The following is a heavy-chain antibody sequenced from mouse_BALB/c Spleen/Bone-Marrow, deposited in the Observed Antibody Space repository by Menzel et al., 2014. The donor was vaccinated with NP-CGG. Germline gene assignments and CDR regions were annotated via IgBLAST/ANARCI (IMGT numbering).Heavy chain of an antibody. Sequence: EVQLVESGGGLVQPGGSLKLSCAASGFTFSSYGMSWVRQTPDKRLELVATINSNGGSTYYPDSVKGRFTISRDNAKNTLYLQMSSLKSEDTGMYYCARDGYYVFYAMDYWGQGTSVTVSS. CDR3: ARDGYYVFYAMDY. CDR1: GFTFSSYG. D-gene: IGHD2-3*01. CDR2: INSNGGST. V-gene: IGHV5-6-3*01. J-gene: IGHJ4*01.